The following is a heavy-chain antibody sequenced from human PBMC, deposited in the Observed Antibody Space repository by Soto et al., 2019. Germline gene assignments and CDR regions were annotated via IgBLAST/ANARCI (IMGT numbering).Heavy chain of an antibody. CDR3: ARALGGTDSGGVAGGYGLEY. D-gene: IGHD5-12*01. CDR2: INPNSGGT. V-gene: IGHV1-2*04. CDR1: GYTFTGYY. J-gene: IGHJ4*02. Sequence: ASVKVSCKASGYTFTGYYMHCVRQAPGQGLERMGWINPNSGGTNYAQKLQGWVTMTRDTSISTAYMQLSRLRSDETAWYDYARALGGTDSGGVAGGYGLEYWGWGTPVNVSS.